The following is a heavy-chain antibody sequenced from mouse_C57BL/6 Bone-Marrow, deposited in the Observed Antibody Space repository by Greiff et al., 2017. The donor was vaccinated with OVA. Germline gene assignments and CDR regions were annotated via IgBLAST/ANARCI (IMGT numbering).Heavy chain of an antibody. CDR2: INPGSGGT. J-gene: IGHJ4*01. D-gene: IGHD1-1*01. Sequence: VQVVESGAELVRPGTSVKVSCKASGYAFTNYLIEWVKQRPGQGLEWIGVINPGSGGTNYNEKFKGKATLTADKSSSTAYMQLSSLTSEDSAVYFCAKDGSSHYYYAMDYWGQGTSVTVSS. CDR3: AKDGSSHYYYAMDY. CDR1: GYAFTNYL. V-gene: IGHV1-54*01.